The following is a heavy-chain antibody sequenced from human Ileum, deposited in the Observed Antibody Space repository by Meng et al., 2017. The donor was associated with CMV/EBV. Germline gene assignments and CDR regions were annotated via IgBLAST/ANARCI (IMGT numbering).Heavy chain of an antibody. CDR3: ARVVDTAMNNWFDP. CDR1: GGSFSGYY. J-gene: IGHJ5*02. D-gene: IGHD5-18*01. CDR2: INHSGNT. Sequence: GSLRLSCAVYGGSFSGYYWSWIRQSPDKGLEWIGQINHSGNTNYNPSLKSRVTISLDTSNNQFSLTLRYVTAAETAVYYCARVVDTAMNNWFDPWGQGTPVTVSS. V-gene: IGHV4-34*01.